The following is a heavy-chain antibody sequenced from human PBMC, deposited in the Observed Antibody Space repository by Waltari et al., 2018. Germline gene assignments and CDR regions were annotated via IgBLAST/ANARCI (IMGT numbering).Heavy chain of an antibody. CDR1: GFTFSSYN. D-gene: IGHD5-12*01. J-gene: IGHJ3*02. V-gene: IGHV3-48*01. CDR2: ISISTTT. Sequence: EVQLVESGGGMVQPGESLRLSCAASGFTFSSYNMTWVRQAPWKGLDLVSYISISTTTYYADYVKGRFTISRDNAKNSLYLQMNSLRAEDTALYYCARGRHGYIQDVFDIWGQGTMVSVSS. CDR3: ARGRHGYIQDVFDI.